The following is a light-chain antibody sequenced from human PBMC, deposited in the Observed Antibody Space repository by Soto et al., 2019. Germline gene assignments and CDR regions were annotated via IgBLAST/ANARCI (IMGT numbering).Light chain of an antibody. J-gene: IGLJ2*01. CDR3: AAWDDSLSGPV. V-gene: IGLV1-47*01. CDR2: RNN. CDR1: SSNIGSNY. Sequence: QSVLTQSPSASGTPGQRVTISCSGSSSNIGSNYVYWYQQLPGTAPKLLIYRNNQRPSGVPDRFSGSKSGTSASLAISGLRSEDEADYYCAAWDDSLSGPVFGGGTKLTV.